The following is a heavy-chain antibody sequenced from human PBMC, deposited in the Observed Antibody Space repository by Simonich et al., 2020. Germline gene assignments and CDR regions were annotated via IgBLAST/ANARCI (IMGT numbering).Heavy chain of an antibody. V-gene: IGHV1-2*02. CDR3: ARSHIAAAGTGYFQH. D-gene: IGHD6-13*01. J-gene: IGHJ1*01. CDR2: INPHSGRK. CDR1: GYTFTGYY. Sequence: QVQLVQSGAEVKKPGASVKVSCKASGYTFTGYYMHWVRQDPGQGLEWMGSINPHSGRKNYAQKFQGRVTMTRDTSISTAYMELSRLRSDDTAGYYCARSHIAAAGTGYFQHWGQGTLVTVSS.